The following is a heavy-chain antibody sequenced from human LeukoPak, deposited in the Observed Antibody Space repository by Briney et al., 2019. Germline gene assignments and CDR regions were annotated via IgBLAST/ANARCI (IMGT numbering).Heavy chain of an antibody. D-gene: IGHD3-10*01. CDR3: AKEDYDGSGSYLGH. Sequence: GGSLRLSCAASGFTFSSYGMHWVRQAPGKGLEWVAVISYDGRNKYYADSVQGRFTISRDDSKNTLYLQMSSLRPEDTAVYHCAKEDYDGSGSYLGHWGQGTQVTVSS. CDR1: GFTFSSYG. CDR2: ISYDGRNK. J-gene: IGHJ4*02. V-gene: IGHV3-30*18.